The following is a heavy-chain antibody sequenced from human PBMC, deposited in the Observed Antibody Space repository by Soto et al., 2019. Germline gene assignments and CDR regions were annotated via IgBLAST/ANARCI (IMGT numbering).Heavy chain of an antibody. CDR1: GGTFSSYA. V-gene: IGHV1-69*06. CDR2: IIPIFGTA. CDR3: ARGNRVGATKVHNYFDY. Sequence: GASVKVSCKASGGTFSSYAISWVRQAPGQGLEWMGGIIPIFGTANYAQKFQGRVTITADKSTSTAYMELSSLRSEDTAVYYCARGNRVGATKVHNYFDYWGQGALVTVSS. J-gene: IGHJ4*02. D-gene: IGHD1-26*01.